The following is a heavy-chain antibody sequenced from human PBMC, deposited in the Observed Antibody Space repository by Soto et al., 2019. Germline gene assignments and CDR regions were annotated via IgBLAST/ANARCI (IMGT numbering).Heavy chain of an antibody. J-gene: IGHJ4*02. CDR1: GSSITGSF. V-gene: IGHV4-59*12. D-gene: IGHD6-19*01. Sequence: PSETLSLTCAVSGSSITGSFWSWIRQTPGKGLEWIAYISKNGEPDYNPSLKSRVTISVDTSNNHFFLRLNSVTASDTAVYYCARESPYSGWFDYWGQGTLVTVSS. CDR3: ARESPYSGWFDY. CDR2: ISKNGEP.